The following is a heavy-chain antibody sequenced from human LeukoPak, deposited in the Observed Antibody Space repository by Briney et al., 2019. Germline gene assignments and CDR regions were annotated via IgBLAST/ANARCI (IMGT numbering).Heavy chain of an antibody. CDR2: ISAYNGNT. Sequence: GASMKVSCKASGYTFTSYGISWVRQAPGQGLEWMGWISAYNGNTNYAQKLQGRVTMTTDTSTSTAYMELRSLRSDDTAVHYCARIGYYDSSGYHFDYWGQGTLVTVSS. J-gene: IGHJ4*02. CDR1: GYTFTSYG. D-gene: IGHD3-22*01. V-gene: IGHV1-18*01. CDR3: ARIGYYDSSGYHFDY.